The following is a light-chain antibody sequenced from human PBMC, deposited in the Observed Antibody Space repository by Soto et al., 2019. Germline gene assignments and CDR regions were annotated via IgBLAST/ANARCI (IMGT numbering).Light chain of an antibody. CDR3: QQYDNPPIT. V-gene: IGKV1-33*01. Sequence: DIQMTQSPSSLSASVGDRVTITCRASQSISSYLNWYQQKPGKAPKLLIYAASSLQSGVPSRFSGSGSGTDFTFTISSLQPEDIATYYCQQYDNPPITFGQGTRLEIK. J-gene: IGKJ5*01. CDR1: QSISSY. CDR2: AAS.